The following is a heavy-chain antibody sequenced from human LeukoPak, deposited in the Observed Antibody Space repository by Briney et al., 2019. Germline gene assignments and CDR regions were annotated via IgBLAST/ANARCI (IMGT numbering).Heavy chain of an antibody. CDR1: GGSISSGGYY. D-gene: IGHD3-10*01. CDR2: IYYSGST. J-gene: IGHJ5*02. CDR3: ARDGGYYGSGSYYNLAWFDP. Sequence: KTSETLSLTCTVSGGSISSGGYYWSWIRQHPGKGLEWIGYIYYSGSTYYNPSLKSRVTISVDTSKNQFSPKLSSVTAADTAVYYCARDGGYYGSGSYYNLAWFDPWGQGTLVTVSS. V-gene: IGHV4-31*03.